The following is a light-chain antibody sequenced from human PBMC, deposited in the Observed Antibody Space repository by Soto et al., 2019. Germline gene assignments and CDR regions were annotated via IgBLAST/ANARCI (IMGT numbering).Light chain of an antibody. CDR1: SSNIGSNY. Sequence: SVLTKPPSTSGTPVQRVTISFSVSSSNIGSNYVYWYQQLPRTAPKLLIYSNNQRPSGVPDRFSGSKSGTSASLAISGLRSEDEADYYCAAWDDSLSGWVFGTGTKVTVL. J-gene: IGLJ1*01. CDR3: AAWDDSLSGWV. CDR2: SNN. V-gene: IGLV1-47*02.